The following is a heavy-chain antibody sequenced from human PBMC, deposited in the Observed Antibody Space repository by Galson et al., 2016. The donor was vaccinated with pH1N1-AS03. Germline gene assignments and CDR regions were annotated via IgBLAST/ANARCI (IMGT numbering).Heavy chain of an antibody. D-gene: IGHD2-2*01. CDR2: IKSKTDGGTK. CDR3: TTADTELGYCTSTSCSLDF. J-gene: IGHJ4*02. Sequence: SLRLSCAGYGFTFSNAWMSWVRQAPGKGPEWVGRIKSKTDGGTKAYAAPVKGRFAISGDDSENTLYLQMNSMKTEDTAVYYCTTADTELGYCTSTSCSLDFWGQGTLVTVSS. CDR1: GFTFSNAW. V-gene: IGHV3-15*01.